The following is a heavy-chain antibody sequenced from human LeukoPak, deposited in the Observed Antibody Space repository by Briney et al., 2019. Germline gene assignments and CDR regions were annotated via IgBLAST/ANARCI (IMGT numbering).Heavy chain of an antibody. J-gene: IGHJ4*02. V-gene: IGHV4-39*07. CDR2: IYYSGST. CDR3: ARVPRYFDWLFPPLDY. CDR1: GGSISSSSYY. Sequence: PSETLSLTCTVSGGSISSSSYYWGWIRQPPGKGLECIGSIYYSGSTYYNPSLKSRVTISVDTSKNQFSLKLSSVTAADTAVYYCARVPRYFDWLFPPLDYWGQGTLVTVSS. D-gene: IGHD3-9*01.